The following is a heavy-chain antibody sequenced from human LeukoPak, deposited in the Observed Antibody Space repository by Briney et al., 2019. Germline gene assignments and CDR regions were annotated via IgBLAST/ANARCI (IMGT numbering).Heavy chain of an antibody. CDR1: EFTFSSYW. V-gene: IGHV3-7*01. CDR2: IKQDGSEK. D-gene: IGHD3-10*01. CDR3: ARDCLWWFGEPGDAFDI. Sequence: PGGTLRLSCAASEFTFSSYWLSWVRQAPGKGLDRVANIKQDGSEKYYVDSVKGRFTISRDNAKNSLFLQMNSLRAEDTAVYYCARDCLWWFGEPGDAFDIWGQGTMVTVSS. J-gene: IGHJ3*02.